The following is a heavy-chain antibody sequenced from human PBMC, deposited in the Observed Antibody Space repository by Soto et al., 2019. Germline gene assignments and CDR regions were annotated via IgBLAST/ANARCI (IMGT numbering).Heavy chain of an antibody. CDR3: ARGRESIVVVTATLLDY. CDR2: MNPNSGNT. Sequence: QVQLVQSGAEVKKPGASVKVSCKASGYTFTSYDINWVQQATGQGLEWMGWMNPNSGNTGYAQKFQGRVTMTRNTSISTAYMELSSLRSEDTAVYYCARGRESIVVVTATLLDYWGQGTLVTVSS. CDR1: GYTFTSYD. J-gene: IGHJ4*02. D-gene: IGHD2-21*02. V-gene: IGHV1-8*01.